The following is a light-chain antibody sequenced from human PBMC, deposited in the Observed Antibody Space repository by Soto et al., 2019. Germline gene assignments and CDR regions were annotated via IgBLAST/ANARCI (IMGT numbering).Light chain of an antibody. J-gene: IGLJ2*01. CDR2: EVS. CDR1: SSDVGGYNY. CDR3: SSYAGSNNYVV. Sequence: QSALTQPPSASGSPGQSVTISCTGTSSDVGGYNYVSWYQQHPGKAPKLMIYEVSKRPSGVSDRFSGSKSGNTASLTVSGVPAGDEADYYCSSYAGSNNYVVFGGGTKVTVL. V-gene: IGLV2-8*01.